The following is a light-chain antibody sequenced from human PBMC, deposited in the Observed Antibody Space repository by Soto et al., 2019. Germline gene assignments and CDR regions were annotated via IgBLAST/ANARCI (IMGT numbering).Light chain of an antibody. CDR1: SSVVGGYNY. CDR3: SSYTSGSTLV. CDR2: DVS. Sequence: QSALTQPASVSGSPGQSITISCTGTSSVVGGYNYVSWYQHHPGKAPKLMIYDVSNRPSGVSNRLSGSKSGNTASLTISGLQAEDEADYYCSSYTSGSTLVFGTGTKVPVL. V-gene: IGLV2-14*03. J-gene: IGLJ1*01.